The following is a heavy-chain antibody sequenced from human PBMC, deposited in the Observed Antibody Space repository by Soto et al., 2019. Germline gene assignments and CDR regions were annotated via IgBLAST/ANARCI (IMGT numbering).Heavy chain of an antibody. CDR2: IYYSGNT. CDR3: ARGGSSSSGPGYYYYGMDV. V-gene: IGHV4-59*01. D-gene: IGHD6-6*01. Sequence: LSLTCTVSGGSISSYYWSWIRQPPGKGLEWIGYIYYSGNTNYNPSLKSRVTISVDTSKNQFSLKLSSVTAADTAVYYCARGGSSSSGPGYYYYGMDVWGQGTTVTVSS. J-gene: IGHJ6*02. CDR1: GGSISSYY.